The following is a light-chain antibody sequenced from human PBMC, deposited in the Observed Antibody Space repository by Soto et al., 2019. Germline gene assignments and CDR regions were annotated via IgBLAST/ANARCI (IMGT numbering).Light chain of an antibody. J-gene: IGLJ3*02. Sequence: QSALTQPRSVAGSPGQSVTISCTGTTSDVGNYNYVSWYRHHPGKAPKLLVYDVTQRPSGVPDRFSAFNSGNPAYRTISGLEAQDEGDYCRCSSAVSYARVFGGGTQLTVL. CDR3: CSSAVSYARV. V-gene: IGLV2-11*01. CDR2: DVT. CDR1: TSDVGNYNY.